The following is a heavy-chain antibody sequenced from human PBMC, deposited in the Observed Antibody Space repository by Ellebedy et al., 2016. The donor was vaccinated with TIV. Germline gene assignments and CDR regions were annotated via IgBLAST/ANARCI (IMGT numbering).Heavy chain of an antibody. D-gene: IGHD7-27*01. J-gene: IGHJ6*02. Sequence: GESLKISCVASGFTFSGSAMHWVRQASGKGLEWVGRIRSKANSYATAYAASVKGRFTISRDDSKNTAYLQMNSLKTEDTAVYYCTSGDGVDVWGQGTTVTVSS. CDR2: IRSKANSYAT. V-gene: IGHV3-73*01. CDR3: TSGDGVDV. CDR1: GFTFSGSA.